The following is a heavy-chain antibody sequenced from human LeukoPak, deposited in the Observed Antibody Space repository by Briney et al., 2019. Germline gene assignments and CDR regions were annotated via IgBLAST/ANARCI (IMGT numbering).Heavy chain of an antibody. Sequence: SETLSLTCAVYVGSFIGYYWSGVRQPSGKGLGWIGEINHSGSTNYNPSLKSRVTISQDTTKNQFSIKLSSVTAADTAVYYCARYSSSSRYGMDVWGQGTTVTVSS. CDR2: INHSGST. J-gene: IGHJ6*02. CDR1: VGSFIGYY. V-gene: IGHV4-34*01. D-gene: IGHD6-6*01. CDR3: ARYSSSSRYGMDV.